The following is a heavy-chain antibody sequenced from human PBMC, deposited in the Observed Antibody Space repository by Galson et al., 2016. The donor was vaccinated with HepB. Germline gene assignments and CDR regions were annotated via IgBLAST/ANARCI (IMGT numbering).Heavy chain of an antibody. Sequence: QSGAEVKEPGESLKISCKGSGYTFTSYWIGWVRQMPGKGLEWMGIIYPGDSDTTYSPSFQGQVTISADKSISTVYLQWSSLKASVTSIYYCARLISGGYTFGYFDYWGQGTLVTVSS. J-gene: IGHJ4*02. V-gene: IGHV5-51*01. CDR3: ARLISGGYTFGYFDY. CDR1: GYTFTSYW. D-gene: IGHD5-18*01. CDR2: IYPGDSDT.